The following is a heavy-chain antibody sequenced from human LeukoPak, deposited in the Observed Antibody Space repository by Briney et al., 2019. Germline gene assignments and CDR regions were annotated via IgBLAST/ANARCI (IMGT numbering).Heavy chain of an antibody. CDR3: ARGHTDYYDSSGYPGY. D-gene: IGHD3-22*01. CDR2: ISYDGSNK. CDR1: GFTFSSYG. Sequence: GGSLRLSCAASGFTFSSYGMHWVRQAPGKGLEWVAVISYDGSNKYYADSVKGRFTISRDNSKNTLYLQMNSLRAEDTAVYYCARGHTDYYDSSGYPGYWGQGTLVTVSS. J-gene: IGHJ4*02. V-gene: IGHV3-30*03.